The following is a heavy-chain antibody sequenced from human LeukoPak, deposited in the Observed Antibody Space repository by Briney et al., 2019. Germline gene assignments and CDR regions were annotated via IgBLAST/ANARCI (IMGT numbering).Heavy chain of an antibody. V-gene: IGHV4-31*03. CDR2: IYGSGST. CDR1: GDSISSGGYY. J-gene: IGHJ3*02. CDR3: ARDPLLIRTGGFII. Sequence: SETLSLTCTVSGDSISSGGYYWSWIRQHPEKGLEWIGYIYGSGSTYYNPSLKSRVDISVDTSKNQFSLKLRSVTAADTAVYYCARDPLLIRTGGFIIWGQGTMVTVSS. D-gene: IGHD3-16*01.